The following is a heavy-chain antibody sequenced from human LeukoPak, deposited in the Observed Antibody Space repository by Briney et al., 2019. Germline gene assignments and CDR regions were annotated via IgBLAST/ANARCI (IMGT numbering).Heavy chain of an antibody. J-gene: IGHJ4*02. D-gene: IGHD1-7*01. CDR1: GYTFTSHF. V-gene: IGHV1-46*01. CDR2: INPRGGST. CDR3: ARDRGELLPDY. Sequence: ASVKVSCKASGYTFTSHFMHWVRQAPGQGLEWMGIINPRGGSTSYTQKFQGRVTMTEDTSTDTAYMELSSLRSEDTAVYYCARDRGELLPDYWGQGTLVTVSS.